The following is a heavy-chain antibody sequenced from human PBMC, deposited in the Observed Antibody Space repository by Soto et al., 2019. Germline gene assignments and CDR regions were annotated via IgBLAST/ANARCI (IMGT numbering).Heavy chain of an antibody. Sequence: PSETLSLTCTVSGGSITSGGYFWTWIRQHPGKGLEWIGYISYSGSTHYSPSLKSRVAISVDTSKNQFSLKLNSVTAADTDVYYCARDNHYHDSGGSLSYWGKGTLVTVSS. CDR2: ISYSGST. CDR1: GGSITSGGYF. D-gene: IGHD3-22*01. V-gene: IGHV4-31*03. CDR3: ARDNHYHDSGGSLSY. J-gene: IGHJ4*02.